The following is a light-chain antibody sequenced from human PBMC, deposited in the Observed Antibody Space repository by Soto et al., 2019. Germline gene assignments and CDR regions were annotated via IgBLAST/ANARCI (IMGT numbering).Light chain of an antibody. Sequence: QSALTQPASVSGSPGQSITISCTGTISDFVIYNYVSWYQQHPGKAPKLMLYGVSNRPSGVSNRFSGSKSGNTASLTISGLQAEDEAVYYCSSHTTSSALQVFGTGTKLTVL. CDR3: SSHTTSSALQV. CDR1: ISDFVIYNY. J-gene: IGLJ1*01. V-gene: IGLV2-14*01. CDR2: GVS.